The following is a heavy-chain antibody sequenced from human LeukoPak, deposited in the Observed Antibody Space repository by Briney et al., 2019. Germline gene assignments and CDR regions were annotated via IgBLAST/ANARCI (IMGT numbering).Heavy chain of an antibody. CDR1: GGSISSGGYY. CDR2: IYYSGST. V-gene: IGHV4-31*03. J-gene: IGHJ6*02. CDR3: AREGDRAAMGLGYYGMDV. D-gene: IGHD5-18*01. Sequence: TLPLTCTVSGGSISSGGYYWSWIRQHPGKGLEWIGYIYYSGSTYYNPSLKSRVTISVDTSKNQFSLKLSSVTAADTAVYYCAREGDRAAMGLGYYGMDVWGQGTTVTVSS.